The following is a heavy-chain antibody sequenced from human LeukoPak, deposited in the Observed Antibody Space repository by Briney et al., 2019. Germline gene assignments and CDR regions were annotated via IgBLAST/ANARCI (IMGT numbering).Heavy chain of an antibody. CDR3: AREGQWLPDWFDP. D-gene: IGHD6-19*01. CDR2: IHYSGST. Sequence: PSETLSLTCTVSGGSISGYYWSWIRQPPGKGLEWIGYIHYSGSTNYNPSLKSRVTISLDMSKNQFSLKLNSVTAADTAVYYCAREGQWLPDWFDPWGQGTLVIASS. V-gene: IGHV4-59*01. J-gene: IGHJ5*02. CDR1: GGSISGYY.